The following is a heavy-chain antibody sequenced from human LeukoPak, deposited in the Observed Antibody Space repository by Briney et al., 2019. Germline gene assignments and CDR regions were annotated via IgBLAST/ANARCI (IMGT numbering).Heavy chain of an antibody. Sequence: GSLRLSCAASGFTFSSYGMSWVRQPPGKGLEWIGYIYYSGSTNYNPSLKSRVTISVDTSRNQFSLKLSSVTAADTAVYYYARGHSGRGGIDPWGQGTLVTVSS. CDR1: GFTFSSYG. CDR3: ARGHSGRGGIDP. V-gene: IGHV4-59*01. J-gene: IGHJ5*02. CDR2: IYYSGST. D-gene: IGHD3-10*02.